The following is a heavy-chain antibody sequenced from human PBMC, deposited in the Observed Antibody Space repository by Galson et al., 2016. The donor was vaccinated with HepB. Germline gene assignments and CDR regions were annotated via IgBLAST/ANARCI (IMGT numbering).Heavy chain of an antibody. CDR2: ISSSSTYI. J-gene: IGHJ4*02. D-gene: IGHD6-6*01. CDR3: ARVIAARFVTWVPDH. CDR1: GLIFSSYS. V-gene: IGHV3-21*01. Sequence: SLRLSCAASGLIFSSYSMNWVRQAPGKGLEWVSSISSSSTYIKYADSVKGRFTISSDNAKNSLYLQLNSLRAEDTAVYYCARVIAARFVTWVPDHWGQGTLVTVSS.